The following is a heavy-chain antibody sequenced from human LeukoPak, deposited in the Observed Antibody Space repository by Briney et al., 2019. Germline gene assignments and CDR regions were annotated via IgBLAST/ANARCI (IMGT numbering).Heavy chain of an antibody. CDR2: ISSNGGST. D-gene: IGHD6-13*01. V-gene: IGHV3-64*01. CDR1: GFTFSSYA. CDR3: ARDNSAAPPNAFDI. Sequence: GGSLRLSCAASGFTFSSYAMHWVRQAPGKGLEYVSAISSNGGSTYYANSVKGRFTISRDNSKNTLYLQMGSLRAEDMAVYYCARDNSAAPPNAFDIWGQGTMVTVSS. J-gene: IGHJ3*02.